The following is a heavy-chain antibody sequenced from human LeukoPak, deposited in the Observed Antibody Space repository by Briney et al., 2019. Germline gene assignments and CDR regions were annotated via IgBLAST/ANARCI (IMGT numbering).Heavy chain of an antibody. CDR2: ISWNGATE. CDR3: ARGRYCGGGSCYFDY. J-gene: IGHJ4*02. V-gene: IGHV3-9*01. Sequence: PGRSLRLSCAASGFTFDDFAMHWVRQAPGKGLEWVSGISWNGATEAYADSVKGRFTISRDNAKNSLYLQMNSLRAEDTAIYYCARGRYCGGGSCYFDYWGQGTLVTVSS. CDR1: GFTFDDFA. D-gene: IGHD2-15*01.